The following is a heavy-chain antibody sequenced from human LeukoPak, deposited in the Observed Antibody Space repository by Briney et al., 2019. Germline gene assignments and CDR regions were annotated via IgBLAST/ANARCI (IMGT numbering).Heavy chain of an antibody. CDR2: IIGSGGST. J-gene: IGHJ3*02. CDR1: GFTFSSYA. D-gene: IGHD3-22*01. CDR3: ASQYYYDFWSHYAFDI. Sequence: GGSLRLSCAASGFTFSSYAISWVRQAPGKGLEWVSAIIGSGGSTYYADSVKGRFTISRENTKNTLYLQMNSLRAEDTAVYYCASQYYYDFWSHYAFDIWGQGTMVTVSS. V-gene: IGHV3-23*01.